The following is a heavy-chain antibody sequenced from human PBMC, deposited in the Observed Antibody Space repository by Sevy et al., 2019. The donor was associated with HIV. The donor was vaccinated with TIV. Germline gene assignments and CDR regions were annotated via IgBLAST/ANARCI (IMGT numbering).Heavy chain of an antibody. CDR3: ARRPPRGLRFLEWQPLGAFDI. J-gene: IGHJ3*02. CDR2: IYYSGST. Sequence: SETLSLTCTVSGGSISSSSYYWGWIRQPPGKGLEGIGSIYYSGSTYYNPSLKSRVTISVDTSKNQFSLKLSSVTAAETAVYYCARRPPRGLRFLEWQPLGAFDIWGQGTMVTVSS. D-gene: IGHD3-3*01. V-gene: IGHV4-39*01. CDR1: GGSISSSSYY.